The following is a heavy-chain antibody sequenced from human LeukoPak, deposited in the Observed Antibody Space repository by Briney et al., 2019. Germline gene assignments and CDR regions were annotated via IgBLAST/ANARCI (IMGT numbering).Heavy chain of an antibody. V-gene: IGHV3-30*18. CDR3: AKKSPDYNWFDP. D-gene: IGHD4/OR15-4a*01. CDR1: GFTFSSYG. CDR2: ISYDGSNK. Sequence: PGGSLRLSCAASGFTFSSYGMHWVRQAPGKGLEWVAVISYDGSNKYYADSVKGRFTISRDNSKNTLYLQMNSLRAEDTAVYYCAKKSPDYNWFDPWGQGTLVTVPS. J-gene: IGHJ5*02.